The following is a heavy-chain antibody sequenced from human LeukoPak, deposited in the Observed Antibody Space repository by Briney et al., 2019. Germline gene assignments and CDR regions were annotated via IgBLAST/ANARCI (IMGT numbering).Heavy chain of an antibody. J-gene: IGHJ4*02. D-gene: IGHD5-18*01. V-gene: IGHV3-21*01. CDR3: ARVVNSYGPVHY. CDR1: GFTFRDYR. Sequence: GGSLRLSCATSGFTFRDYRMNWVRQAPGKGLEWVSSISSSSSFIYYADSVKGRFTISRDNAKNSLYLQMNSLRAEDTAVYFCARVVNSYGPVHYWGQGTLVTVSS. CDR2: ISSSSSFI.